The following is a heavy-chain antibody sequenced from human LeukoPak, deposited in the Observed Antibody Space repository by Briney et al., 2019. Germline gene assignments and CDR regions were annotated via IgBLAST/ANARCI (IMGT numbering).Heavy chain of an antibody. CDR3: ARLRLVGCSSTSCAQWYFDY. J-gene: IGHJ4*02. V-gene: IGHV5-51*01. CDR1: GYSFISYW. CDR2: VYPGDSDT. D-gene: IGHD2-2*01. Sequence: PGESLKIYCKGSGYSFISYWIGWVRQMPGKGLEGMGMVYPGDSDTRYSPSFQGQVTISADKSISTAYLQWTSLKASDTAMYYCARLRLVGCSSTSCAQWYFDYWGQGTLVTVSS.